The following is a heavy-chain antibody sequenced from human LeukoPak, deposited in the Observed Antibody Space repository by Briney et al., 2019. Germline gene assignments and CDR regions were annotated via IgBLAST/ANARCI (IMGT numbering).Heavy chain of an antibody. V-gene: IGHV1-69*13. CDR3: ARDKDTTGTTDYYYYMDV. CDR1: GGTFSSYA. J-gene: IGHJ6*03. D-gene: IGHD1-1*01. Sequence: SVNVSCKASGGTFSSYAISWVRQAPGQGLEWMGGIIPIFGTANYAQKFQGRVTITADESTSTAYMELSSLRSEDTAVYYCARDKDTTGTTDYYYYMDVWGKGTTVTVSS. CDR2: IIPIFGTA.